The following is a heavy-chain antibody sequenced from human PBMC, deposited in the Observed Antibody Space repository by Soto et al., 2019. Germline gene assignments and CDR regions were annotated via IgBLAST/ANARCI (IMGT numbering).Heavy chain of an antibody. V-gene: IGHV4-39*01. CDR1: GGSISSSSYY. CDR2: IYYSGST. CDR3: VRHIPNYYGSGSPNPYYYMDV. J-gene: IGHJ6*03. Sequence: SETLSLTCTVSGGSISSSSYYWGWIRQPPGKGLKCILSIYYSGSTFYNPSLKSRVTISVDTSKNQFSLKLSSVTAADTAVYYCVRHIPNYYGSGSPNPYYYMDVWGKGTTVTVSS. D-gene: IGHD3-10*01.